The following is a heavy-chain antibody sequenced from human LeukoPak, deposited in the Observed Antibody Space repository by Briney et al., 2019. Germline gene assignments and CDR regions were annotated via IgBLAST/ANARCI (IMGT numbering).Heavy chain of an antibody. V-gene: IGHV4-61*02. Sequence: PSETLSLTCTVSGGSISSGSYYWSWIRQPAGKGLECIGRIYTSGSTNYNPSLKSRVTISVDTSKNQFSLKLSSVTAADTAVYYCARKGCSGGSCYFDYWGQGTLVTVSS. J-gene: IGHJ4*02. CDR3: ARKGCSGGSCYFDY. CDR1: GGSISSGSYY. CDR2: IYTSGST. D-gene: IGHD2-15*01.